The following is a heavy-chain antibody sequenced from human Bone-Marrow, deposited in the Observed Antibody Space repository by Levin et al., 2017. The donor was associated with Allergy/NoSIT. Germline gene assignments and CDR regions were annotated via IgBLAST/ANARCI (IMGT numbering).Heavy chain of an antibody. CDR2: ITPSSGGT. V-gene: IGHV1-2*02. D-gene: IGHD3-22*01. Sequence: ASVKVSCKASGYTFTDYYIHWVQQAPGQGLEWMGWITPSSGGTHSAQKFQGRVTMTRDTSISTAYMELSRLRSDDTAVYYCARDDYYNHGTSGYHYNYWGQGTLVTVSS. CDR1: GYTFTDYY. J-gene: IGHJ4*02. CDR3: ARDDYYNHGTSGYHYNY.